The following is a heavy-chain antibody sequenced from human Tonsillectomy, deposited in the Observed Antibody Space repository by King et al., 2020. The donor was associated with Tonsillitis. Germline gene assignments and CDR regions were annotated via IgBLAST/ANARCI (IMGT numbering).Heavy chain of an antibody. Sequence: QLQESGPGLVKPSETLSLTCTVSGGSISSYYWSWIRQPPGKGLEWIGYIYYSGSTNYNPSLKSRVTISVDTSKNQFSLKLSSVTAADTAVYYCARDYTRRYYYGSGRPHWFDPWGQGTLVTVSS. D-gene: IGHD3-10*01. V-gene: IGHV4-59*01. J-gene: IGHJ5*02. CDR2: IYYSGST. CDR1: GGSISSYY. CDR3: ARDYTRRYYYGSGRPHWFDP.